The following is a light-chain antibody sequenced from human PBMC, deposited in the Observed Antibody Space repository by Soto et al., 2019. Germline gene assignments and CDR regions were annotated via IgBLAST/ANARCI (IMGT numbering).Light chain of an antibody. CDR1: QSISSN. CDR2: DAS. CDR3: QQYNAWPPDT. Sequence: EIVMTQSPATLSVSPGERATLSCRASQSISSNLAWYQQKPSQAPRLLIYDASTKATGLPGRFSGSGSGTEFPLTISSLQSEDFAVYYCQQYNAWPPDTFGQGTRLEIK. V-gene: IGKV3-15*01. J-gene: IGKJ5*01.